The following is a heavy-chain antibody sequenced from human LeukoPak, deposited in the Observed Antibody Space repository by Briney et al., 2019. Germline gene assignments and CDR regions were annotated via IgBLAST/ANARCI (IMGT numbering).Heavy chain of an antibody. CDR3: ARQFEDGDTTSCFLGLDY. V-gene: IGHV3-48*03. Sequence: QPGGSLRLSCAASGFTFSRYEMNWVRQAPGKGLEWVSYSSTSGNTIYYADSVKGRFTISKDNAKNSLYLQMNSLRAEDTAVYYCARQFEDGDTTSCFLGLDYWGQGTLVTVSS. CDR1: GFTFSRYE. D-gene: IGHD2-2*01. CDR2: SSTSGNTI. J-gene: IGHJ4*02.